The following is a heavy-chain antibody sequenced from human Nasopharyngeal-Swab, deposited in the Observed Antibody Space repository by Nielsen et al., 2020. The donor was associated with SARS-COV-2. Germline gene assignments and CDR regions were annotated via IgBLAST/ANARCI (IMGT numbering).Heavy chain of an antibody. CDR3: ARVDGWFGELFVDY. D-gene: IGHD3-10*01. J-gene: IGHJ4*02. Sequence: GGSLRLSCAASGFAFSNYAMSWVRQAPGKGLEWVSTVTSSGSSKYYADSVKGRFTISRDNSKNTLYLQMNSLRAEDTAVYYCARVDGWFGELFVDYWGQGTLVTVSS. CDR1: GFAFSNYA. V-gene: IGHV3-23*01. CDR2: VTSSGSSK.